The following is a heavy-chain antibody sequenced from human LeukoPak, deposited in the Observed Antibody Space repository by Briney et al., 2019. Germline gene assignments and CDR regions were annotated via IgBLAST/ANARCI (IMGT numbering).Heavy chain of an antibody. CDR3: ARDTKAGYFDL. CDR2: IKEDGTRD. Sequence: GGSLRLSCAASGFTVSSNYMSWVRQAPGKGLEWLANIKEDGTRDYYVESVKGRFTISKDNAKTSLYLQVNSLRAEDTAVYYCARDTKAGYFDLWGQGTLVTVSS. CDR1: GFTVSSNY. V-gene: IGHV3-7*01. J-gene: IGHJ4*02.